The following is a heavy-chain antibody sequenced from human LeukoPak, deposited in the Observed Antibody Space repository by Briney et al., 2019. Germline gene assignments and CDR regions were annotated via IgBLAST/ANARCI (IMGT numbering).Heavy chain of an antibody. D-gene: IGHD3-16*02. CDR1: GFTFSTFS. V-gene: IGHV3-21*01. J-gene: IGHJ6*03. CDR3: ARVLYSNSQNLFYDYMVV. CDR2: ISSGRSSI. Sequence: PVGSLRLSCAASGFTFSTFSMNSVRQAPGRGLWRVSSISSGRSSIYYADSAEGRFTISRDNSKNSLYLQMNSLRAEDTAIYYCARVLYSNSQNLFYDYMVVWGKGATVSVSS.